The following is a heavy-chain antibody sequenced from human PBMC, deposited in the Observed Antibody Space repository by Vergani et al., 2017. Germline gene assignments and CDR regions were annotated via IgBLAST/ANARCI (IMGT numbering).Heavy chain of an antibody. CDR2: ISSSSSYI. CDR3: ARNRGSGSYRPFDY. V-gene: IGHV3-21*01. Sequence: EVQLVESGGGLVKPGGSLRLSCAASGFTFSSYSMNWVRQAPGKGLEWVSSISSSSSYIYYADSVKGRFTISRDNSKNTLYLQMNSLRAEDTAVYYCARNRGSGSYRPFDYWGQGTLVTVSS. CDR1: GFTFSSYS. J-gene: IGHJ4*02. D-gene: IGHD3-10*01.